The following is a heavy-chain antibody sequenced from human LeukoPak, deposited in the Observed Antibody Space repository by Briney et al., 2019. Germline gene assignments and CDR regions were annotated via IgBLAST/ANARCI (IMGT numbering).Heavy chain of an antibody. J-gene: IGHJ4*02. CDR1: GYTFTGYY. CDR2: INPNSGGT. Sequence: ASVKVSCKDSGYTFTGYYMHWVRQAPGQGLEWMGWINPNSGGTNYAQKFQGRVTMTRDTSISTAYMELSRLRSDDTAVYYCARDDGRDGYPKVWGQGTLVTVSS. V-gene: IGHV1-2*02. CDR3: ARDDGRDGYPKV. D-gene: IGHD5-24*01.